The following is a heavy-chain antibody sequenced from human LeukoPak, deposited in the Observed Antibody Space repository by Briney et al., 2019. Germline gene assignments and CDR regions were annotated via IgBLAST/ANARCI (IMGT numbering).Heavy chain of an antibody. CDR3: ARAAEDYYYMDV. V-gene: IGHV1-69*05. J-gene: IGHJ6*03. CDR2: IIPIFGTA. CDR1: GGTFSSYA. Sequence: GASVKVSCKASGGTFSSYAISWVRQAPGQGLEWMGGIIPIFGTANYAQKFQGRVTITTDESTSTAYMELSSLRSEDTAVYYCARAAEDYYYMDVWGQGTTVTVSS.